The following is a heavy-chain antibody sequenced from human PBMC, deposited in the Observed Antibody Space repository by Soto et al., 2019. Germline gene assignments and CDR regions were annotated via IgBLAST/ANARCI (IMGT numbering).Heavy chain of an antibody. D-gene: IGHD5-12*01. CDR3: ARYSGYDPEGDYYYYYGMDV. V-gene: IGHV2-5*01. CDR1: GFSLSTSGVG. Sequence: SGPTLVNPTQTLTLTCTFSGFSLSTSGVGVGWIRQPPGKALEWLALIYWNDDKRYSPSLKSRLTITKDTSKNQVVLTMTNMDPVDTATYYCARYSGYDPEGDYYYYYGMDVWGQGTTVTVSS. CDR2: IYWNDDK. J-gene: IGHJ6*02.